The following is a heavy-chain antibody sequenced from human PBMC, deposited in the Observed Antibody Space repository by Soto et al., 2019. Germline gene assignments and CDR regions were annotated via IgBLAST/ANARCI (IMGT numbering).Heavy chain of an antibody. J-gene: IGHJ6*02. CDR3: ARDLGVVVVAATRVRNYYYYGMDV. CDR1: GYTFTDYY. V-gene: IGHV1-2*02. Sequence: GASVKVSCKASGYTFTDYYMHWVRQAPGQGLEWMGWINPNSGGTNYAQKFQGRVTMTRDTSISTAYMELSRLRSDDTAVYYCARDLGVVVVAATRVRNYYYYGMDVWGQGTTVTVSS. D-gene: IGHD2-15*01. CDR2: INPNSGGT.